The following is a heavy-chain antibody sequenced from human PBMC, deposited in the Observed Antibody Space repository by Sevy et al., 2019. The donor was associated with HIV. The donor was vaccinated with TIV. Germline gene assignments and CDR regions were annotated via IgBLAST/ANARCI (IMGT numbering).Heavy chain of an antibody. J-gene: IGHJ4*02. CDR2: IYPGDSDT. CDR3: ARHPIRSGLGLTGDTTNFDY. D-gene: IGHD7-27*01. CDR1: GYSFTSYW. Sequence: GESLKIPCKGSGYSFTSYWIGWVRQMPGKGLEWMGIIYPGDSDTRYSPSFQGQVTISADKSISTAYLQWSSLKASDTAMYYCARHPIRSGLGLTGDTTNFDYWGQGTLVTVSS. V-gene: IGHV5-51*01.